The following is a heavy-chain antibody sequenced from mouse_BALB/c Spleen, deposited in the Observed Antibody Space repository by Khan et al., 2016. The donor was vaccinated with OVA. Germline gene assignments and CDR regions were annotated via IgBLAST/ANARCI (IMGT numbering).Heavy chain of an antibody. Sequence: QVQLQQSGAELARPGASVKMSCKASGYTFTSYTIHWIKKRPGQGLEWIGYINPSNGYTNYNQKFKDKATLTTDKSSTTAYLQLSSLTSDDSAAYNCGRDGAYPRNDGWFAYWGQGTLVTVSA. CDR1: GYTFTSYT. J-gene: IGHJ3*01. CDR3: GRDGAYPRNDGWFAY. CDR2: INPSNGYT. D-gene: IGHD2-14*01. V-gene: IGHV1-4*01.